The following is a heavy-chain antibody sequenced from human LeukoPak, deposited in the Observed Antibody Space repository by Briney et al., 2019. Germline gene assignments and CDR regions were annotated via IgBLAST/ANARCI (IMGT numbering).Heavy chain of an antibody. CDR2: IRYDGSNK. D-gene: IGHD3-3*02. V-gene: IGHV3-30*02. Sequence: PGGSLRLSCAASGFTFSSYGMHWVRQAPGKGLEWVAFIRYDGSNKYYADSVKGRFTISRDNAKNSLYLQMNSLRVEDTAVYYCARELEEAFDIWGQGTMVTVSS. CDR1: GFTFSSYG. J-gene: IGHJ3*02. CDR3: ARELEEAFDI.